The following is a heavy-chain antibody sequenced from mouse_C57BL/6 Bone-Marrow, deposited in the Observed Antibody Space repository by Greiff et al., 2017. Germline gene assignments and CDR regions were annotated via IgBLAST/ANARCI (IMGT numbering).Heavy chain of an antibody. CDR2: IYPRSGNT. CDR3: ARVGGYFSFDY. D-gene: IGHD2-3*01. Sequence: VQLQESGAELARPGASVKLSCKASGYTFTSYGISWVKQRTGQGLEWIGEIYPRSGNTYYNEKFKGKATLTADKSSSTAYMELRSLTSEDSAVSFSARVGGYFSFDYWGQSTTLTVSS. V-gene: IGHV1-81*01. J-gene: IGHJ2*01. CDR1: GYTFTSYG.